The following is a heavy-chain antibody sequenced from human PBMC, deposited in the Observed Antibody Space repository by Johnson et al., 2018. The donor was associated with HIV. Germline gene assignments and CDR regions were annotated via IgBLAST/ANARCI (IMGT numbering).Heavy chain of an antibody. V-gene: IGHV3-9*01. CDR2: ISWNSGNK. D-gene: IGHD1-7*01. CDR1: GFTFDDYA. CDR3: ARARDWNYGDI. Sequence: VQLVESGGALVQPGRSLRLSCAASGFTFDDYAMHWVRQAPGKGLEWVSGISWNSGNKGYVDSVKGRFTISRDNAKNSLYLQMNSLRAEDTAVYYCARARDWNYGDIWGQGTMVTVSS. J-gene: IGHJ3*02.